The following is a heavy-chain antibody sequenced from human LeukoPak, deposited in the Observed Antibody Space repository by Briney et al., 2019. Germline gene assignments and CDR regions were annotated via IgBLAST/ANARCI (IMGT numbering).Heavy chain of an antibody. V-gene: IGHV4-34*01. Sequence: PSETLSLTCAVYGGSFSGYYWSWIRQPPGKGLEWIGEINHSGSTNYNPSLKSRVTISVDTSKNQFSLKLSSVTAADTAVYYCARERRGYSYDRNVRYPRWFDPWGQGTLVTVSS. CDR3: ARERRGYSYDRNVRYPRWFDP. CDR1: GGSFSGYY. J-gene: IGHJ5*02. D-gene: IGHD5-18*01. CDR2: INHSGST.